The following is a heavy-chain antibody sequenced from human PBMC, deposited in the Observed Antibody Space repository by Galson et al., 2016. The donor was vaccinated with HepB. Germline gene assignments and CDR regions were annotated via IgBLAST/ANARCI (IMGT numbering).Heavy chain of an antibody. Sequence: SLRLSCAASGFTFRSNVINWVRQAPGKGLEWLAVMSYDGNIKQYADSVKGRFTISRHNSKKTMYLQMNSLRGDDTAVYYCARDARPTASWHYFDYWGQGTLVTVSS. V-gene: IGHV3-30-3*01. CDR2: MSYDGNIK. J-gene: IGHJ4*02. D-gene: IGHD2-2*01. CDR3: ARDARPTASWHYFDY. CDR1: GFTFRSNV.